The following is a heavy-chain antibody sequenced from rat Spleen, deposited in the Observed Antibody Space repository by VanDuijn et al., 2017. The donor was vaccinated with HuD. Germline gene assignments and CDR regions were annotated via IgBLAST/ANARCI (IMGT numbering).Heavy chain of an antibody. CDR2: ISITGDT. CDR1: GFSLTSKG. D-gene: IGHD1-7*01. CDR3: ARSHTMGISFDY. V-gene: IGHV2S8*01. Sequence: VQLQESGPGLVQPSQTLSLTCTVSGFSLTSKGVAWVRQPPGKGLEWLAAISITGDTFYNSVLKSRLSISRDTSKSQVFLKMNSLQTEDTAMYFCARSHTMGISFDYWGQGVMVTVSS. J-gene: IGHJ2*01.